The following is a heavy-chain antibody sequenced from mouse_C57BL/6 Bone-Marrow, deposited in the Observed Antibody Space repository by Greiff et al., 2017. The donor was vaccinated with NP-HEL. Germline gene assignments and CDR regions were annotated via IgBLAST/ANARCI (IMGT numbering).Heavy chain of an antibody. CDR1: GFTFSNYW. Sequence: EVKLVESGGGLVQPGGSMKLSCVASGFTFSNYWMNWVRQSPEKGLEWVAQIRLKSDNYATHYAESVKGRFTISRDDSKSSVYLQMNNLRAEDTGIYYCTVHLLRLCYWYFDVWGTGTTVTVSS. D-gene: IGHD1-2*01. V-gene: IGHV6-3*01. CDR3: TVHLLRLCYWYFDV. J-gene: IGHJ1*03. CDR2: IRLKSDNYAT.